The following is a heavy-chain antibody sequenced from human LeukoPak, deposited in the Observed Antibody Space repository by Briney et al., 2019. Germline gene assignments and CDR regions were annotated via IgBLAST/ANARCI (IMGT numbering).Heavy chain of an antibody. CDR2: IYHSGST. V-gene: IGHV4-4*02. D-gene: IGHD2-15*01. Sequence: SGTLSLTCAVSGGSISSSNWWSWVRQPPGKGLEWIGEIYHSGSTNYNPSLKSRVTISVDTSKNQFSLKLSSVAAADTAVYYCARQGCSGGSCPRPSDYWGQRTLVTVSS. CDR1: GGSISSSNW. J-gene: IGHJ4*02. CDR3: ARQGCSGGSCPRPSDY.